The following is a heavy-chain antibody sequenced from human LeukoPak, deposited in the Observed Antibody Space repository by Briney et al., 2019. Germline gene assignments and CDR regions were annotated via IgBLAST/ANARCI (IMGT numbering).Heavy chain of an antibody. V-gene: IGHV4-39*01. CDR2: IYYSGST. CDR3: ARQLGGSWYRGWFDP. J-gene: IGHJ5*02. CDR1: GGSISSSSYY. Sequence: KPSETLSLTCTVSGGSISSSSYYWGWLRQPPGKGLEWIGSIYYSGSTYYNPSLKSRVTISVDTSKNQFSLKLSSVTAADTAVYYCARQLGGSWYRGWFDPWGQGALVTVSS. D-gene: IGHD6-13*01.